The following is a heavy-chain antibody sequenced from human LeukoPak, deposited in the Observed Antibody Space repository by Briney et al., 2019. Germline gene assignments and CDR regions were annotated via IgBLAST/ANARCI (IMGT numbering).Heavy chain of an antibody. Sequence: SETLSLTCTVSGGSITRSSYHWGWIRQPPGKGLEWIGSIYYSGTTYYNPSLKSRVTILVDTSKNQFSLRLSSVNAADTAVYYCARELTQQLVPEGWFDPWGQGTLVTVSS. CDR3: ARELTQQLVPEGWFDP. CDR2: IYYSGTT. V-gene: IGHV4-39*07. D-gene: IGHD6-13*01. J-gene: IGHJ5*02. CDR1: GGSITRSSYH.